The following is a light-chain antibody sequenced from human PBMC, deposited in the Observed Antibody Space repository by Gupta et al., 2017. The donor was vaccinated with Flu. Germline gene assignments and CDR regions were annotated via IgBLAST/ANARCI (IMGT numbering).Light chain of an antibody. CDR3: QQRNNLPFT. V-gene: IGKV3-11*01. Sequence: GERATPSCRASQSFNNFLAWYQQKPGQPPMLLIYDASNRATGIPARFSGSGSGTDFTLTISSLEPEDFAVYYCQQRNNLPFTFGPGTKVDMK. CDR2: DAS. J-gene: IGKJ3*01. CDR1: QSFNNF.